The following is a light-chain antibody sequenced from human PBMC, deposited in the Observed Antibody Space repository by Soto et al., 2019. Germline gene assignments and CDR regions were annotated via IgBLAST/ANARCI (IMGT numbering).Light chain of an antibody. J-gene: IGLJ1*01. CDR2: DDF. CDR1: DIGSKS. Sequence: SYELAQPPSVSVAPGQTAKISCGGDDIGSKSVHWYRQRPGQAPVLVVFDDFDRPSAIPERFSGSNSVNTATLTISRVEAGDEADYYCQVWDSGSDHYVFGTGTKLTVL. V-gene: IGLV3-21*02. CDR3: QVWDSGSDHYV.